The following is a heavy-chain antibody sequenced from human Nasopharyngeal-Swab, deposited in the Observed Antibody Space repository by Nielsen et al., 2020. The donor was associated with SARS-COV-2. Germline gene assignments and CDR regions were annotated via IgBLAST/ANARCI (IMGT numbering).Heavy chain of an antibody. CDR1: GFTFSSYW. CDR3: ARAYYFDS. V-gene: IGHV3-74*01. Sequence: GESLKISCAASGFTFSSYWMHWVRQAPGEGLEWVARIKSDGSSTSYADSVKGQFTISRDNAKNTLYLQMNSLRAEDTAVYYCARAYYFDSWGQGTLVTVSS. J-gene: IGHJ4*02. CDR2: IKSDGSST.